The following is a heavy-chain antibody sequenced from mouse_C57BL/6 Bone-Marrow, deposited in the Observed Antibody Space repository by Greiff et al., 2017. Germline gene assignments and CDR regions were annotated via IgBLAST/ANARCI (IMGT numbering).Heavy chain of an antibody. J-gene: IGHJ3*01. CDR3: ARYQDYDYDGGFAY. V-gene: IGHV7-3*01. CDR2: IRNKANGYTT. CDR1: GFPFTDYY. Sequence: EVQLMESGGGLVQPGGSLRLSCAASGFPFTDYYMSWVRQPPGTALSWLGFIRNKANGYTTAYSASVKGRFTISSDNSQGILYLQMNALSAEDSATYYCARYQDYDYDGGFAYWGQGTLVTVSA. D-gene: IGHD2-4*01.